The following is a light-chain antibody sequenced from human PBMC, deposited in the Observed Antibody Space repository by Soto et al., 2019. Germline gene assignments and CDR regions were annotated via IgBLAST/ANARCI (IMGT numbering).Light chain of an antibody. CDR3: LHDYNYPLT. CDR1: QGIRNY. CDR2: GAS. V-gene: IGKV1-6*01. Sequence: AIQMTQSPSSLSASVGDRVNITCRASQGIRNYLGWYQQKAGKAPNLLIYGASTLQIGVPSRFSGSGSGTDFTLTINSLQPEDFATYYSLHDYNYPLTFGQGTRVDVK. J-gene: IGKJ1*01.